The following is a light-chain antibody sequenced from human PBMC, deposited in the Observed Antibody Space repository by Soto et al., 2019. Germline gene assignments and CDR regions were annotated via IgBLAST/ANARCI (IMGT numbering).Light chain of an antibody. CDR3: QQYGSSPFT. CDR1: QNVNSD. V-gene: IGKV3-20*01. CDR2: GSS. J-gene: IGKJ3*01. Sequence: EVVMTQSPATLSVSPGERATLSCRASQNVNSDLAWYQQRPGQAPRLLISGSSIRATGIPKRFSGSASGTNFTLTISSLEPEDFAVFYCQQYGSSPFTFGPGTKVDIK.